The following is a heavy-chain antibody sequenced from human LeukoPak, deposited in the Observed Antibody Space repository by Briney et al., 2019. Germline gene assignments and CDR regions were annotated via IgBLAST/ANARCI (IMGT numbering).Heavy chain of an antibody. V-gene: IGHV3-30-3*01. CDR2: LSYDGSNQ. D-gene: IGHD6-13*01. CDR3: ATTIIAATMDV. J-gene: IGHJ6*02. CDR1: GFTFSSYA. Sequence: GRSLRVSCAAPGFTFSSYAIHSVRQAPRKGLEWVGVLSYDGSNQYYGDSVKGRFTISRDTAKNTLYLQMNSLRAEDTAVYYCATTIIAATMDVWGQGTTVTVSS.